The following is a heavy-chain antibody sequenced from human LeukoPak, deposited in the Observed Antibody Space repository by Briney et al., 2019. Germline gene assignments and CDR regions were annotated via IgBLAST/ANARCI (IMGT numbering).Heavy chain of an antibody. CDR3: ARVDMIGYSYGYDY. CDR2: TNPNSGGT. Sequence: ASVKVSCKASGYTFTGYYMHWVRQAPGQGLEWMGWTNPNSGGTNYAQKFQGRVTMTRDTSISTAYMELSRLRSDDTAVYYCARVDMIGYSYGYDYWGQGTLVTVSS. V-gene: IGHV1-2*02. J-gene: IGHJ4*02. CDR1: GYTFTGYY. D-gene: IGHD5-18*01.